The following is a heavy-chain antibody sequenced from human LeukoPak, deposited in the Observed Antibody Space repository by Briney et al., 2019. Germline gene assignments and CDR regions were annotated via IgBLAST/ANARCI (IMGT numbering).Heavy chain of an antibody. CDR1: GFTSSSYS. Sequence: GGSLRLXCAASGFTSSSYSMNWVRLAPGKGLEWVSYISSSSTIYYADSVKGRFTISRDNAKNSLYLQMNSLRAEDTAVYYCARDTYDSSGYYWDYWGQGTLVTVSS. V-gene: IGHV3-48*01. J-gene: IGHJ4*02. CDR2: ISSSSTI. D-gene: IGHD3-22*01. CDR3: ARDTYDSSGYYWDY.